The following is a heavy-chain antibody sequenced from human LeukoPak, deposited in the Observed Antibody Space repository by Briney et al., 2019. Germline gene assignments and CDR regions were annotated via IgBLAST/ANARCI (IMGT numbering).Heavy chain of an antibody. CDR1: GFTFSSHS. Sequence: PGGSLRLSCAASGFTFSSHSMNWVRQAPGKGLEWISGIRSAVETTHYADSVKGRFIISRDNSKNALSLQLNSLRPEDTALYYCAKHFCTGLDCSLFDSWGQGTLVTVSS. V-gene: IGHV3-23*01. CDR2: IRSAVETT. CDR3: AKHFCTGLDCSLFDS. D-gene: IGHD3/OR15-3a*01. J-gene: IGHJ4*02.